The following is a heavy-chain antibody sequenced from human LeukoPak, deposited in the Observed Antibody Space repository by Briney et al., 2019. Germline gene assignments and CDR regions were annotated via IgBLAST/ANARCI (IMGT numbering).Heavy chain of an antibody. V-gene: IGHV1-3*03. CDR1: GYTFTTYA. CDR2: IDAGNGNT. D-gene: IGHD1-26*01. J-gene: IGHJ6*03. CDR3: ARGSGSYYGSYYMDV. Sequence: ASVKVPCKASGYTFTTYAMHWVRQAPGQRLEWMGWIDAGNGNTKYSPEFQGRVIITRDTSATTAYMELSSLRSEDMAVYYCARGSGSYYGSYYMDVWGKGTTVTVSS.